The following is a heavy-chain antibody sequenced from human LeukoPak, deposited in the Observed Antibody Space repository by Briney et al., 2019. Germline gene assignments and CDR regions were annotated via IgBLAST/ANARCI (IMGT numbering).Heavy chain of an antibody. CDR1: KFTFGDYG. J-gene: IGHJ4*02. CDR2: ISSSGNTI. CDR3: VRDWGNDREFDY. Sequence: PGGSLRLSCIASKFTFGDYGMNWVRQAPGEGLEWVSFISSSGNTIYYTDSVKGRFTISRDNAKNSVNLQMSSLREEDTAVYYCVRDWGNDREFDYWGQGTLVTVSS. V-gene: IGHV3-48*02. D-gene: IGHD3-16*02.